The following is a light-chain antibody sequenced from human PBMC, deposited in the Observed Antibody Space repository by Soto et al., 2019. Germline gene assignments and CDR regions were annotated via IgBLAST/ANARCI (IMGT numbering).Light chain of an antibody. CDR2: GAS. V-gene: IGKV3-20*01. J-gene: IGKJ1*01. CDR3: QQYGSSSWT. Sequence: EIVLTQSPATLCLSPGERATLSCRASQSISSTYLAWYQQKPGQAPRLLIYGASNRATGIPDRFSGSGSGTDFTLTISRLEPEDFAVYYCQQYGSSSWTFGQGTKVDIK. CDR1: QSISSTY.